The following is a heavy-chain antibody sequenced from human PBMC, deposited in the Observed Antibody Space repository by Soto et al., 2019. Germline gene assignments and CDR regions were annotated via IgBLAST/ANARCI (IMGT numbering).Heavy chain of an antibody. CDR3: AKDLYVQPPSGWFDP. J-gene: IGHJ5*02. D-gene: IGHD1-26*01. Sequence: EVQLLESGGGLVQPGGSLRLSCAASGFPFSDHAMSWVRQAPGKGLEWVSSITGSGDNSYFADSVKGRFTVSRDNFKNTLFLQMNSLRAEDTAVYYCAKDLYVQPPSGWFDPWGQRTLVTVSS. CDR2: ITGSGDNS. CDR1: GFPFSDHA. V-gene: IGHV3-23*01.